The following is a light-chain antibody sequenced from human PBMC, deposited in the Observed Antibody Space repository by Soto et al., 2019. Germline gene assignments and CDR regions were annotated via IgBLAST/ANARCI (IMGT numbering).Light chain of an antibody. CDR2: GAS. CDR1: RSISSTY. Sequence: EIVLTQSPGTLSLSPGERATLSCRASRSISSTYLAWCQQKPGQAPRLLIYGASRRATGIPDRFSGSASGTDFTLTISRLEPEDFAVYFCQQYSDLPMTFGQGTRLEI. V-gene: IGKV3-20*01. J-gene: IGKJ5*01. CDR3: QQYSDLPMT.